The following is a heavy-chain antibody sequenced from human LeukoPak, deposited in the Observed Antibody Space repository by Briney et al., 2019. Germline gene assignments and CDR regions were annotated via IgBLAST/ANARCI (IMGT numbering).Heavy chain of an antibody. CDR2: IYYTGIT. Sequence: PSETLSLTCTVSGGSISSYYWSWIRQPPGKGLEWIGCIYYTGITNYNPSLESRVTISVDTSKNQFSLKLNSVTAADTAVYYCTRHDAVPVIGHGMGVWGQGTTVTVSS. V-gene: IGHV4-59*08. J-gene: IGHJ6*02. CDR3: TRHDAVPVIGHGMGV. D-gene: IGHD3-16*02. CDR1: GGSISSYY.